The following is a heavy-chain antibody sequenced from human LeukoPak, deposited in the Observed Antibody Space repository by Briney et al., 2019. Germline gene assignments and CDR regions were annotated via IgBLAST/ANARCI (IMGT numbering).Heavy chain of an antibody. V-gene: IGHV1-69*11. CDR2: IIPILGTA. CDR1: GGTFSSYA. D-gene: IGHD2-2*01. Sequence: SVKVSCKASGGTFSSYAISWVRQAPGQGLEWMGRIIPILGTANYAQKFQGRVTITADESTSTAYMELSSLRSEDTAVYYCARPSLGYCSSTSCPLGAFDIWGQGTMVTVSS. J-gene: IGHJ3*02. CDR3: ARPSLGYCSSTSCPLGAFDI.